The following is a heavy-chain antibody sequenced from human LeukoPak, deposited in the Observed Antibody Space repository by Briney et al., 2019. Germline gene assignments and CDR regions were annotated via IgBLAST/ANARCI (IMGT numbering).Heavy chain of an antibody. Sequence: SLRLSCRASGFTFGDYVMTWVRQAPGKGLEWVGFIRSKVYGGTTEYAAAVKGRFIISRDDYKSIAYLQMNSLKTEDTAVYYYTRDYGGFHYWGQGTLVTVSS. CDR3: TRDYGGFHY. J-gene: IGHJ4*02. V-gene: IGHV3-49*04. CDR1: GFTFGDYV. D-gene: IGHD4-23*01. CDR2: IRSKVYGGTT.